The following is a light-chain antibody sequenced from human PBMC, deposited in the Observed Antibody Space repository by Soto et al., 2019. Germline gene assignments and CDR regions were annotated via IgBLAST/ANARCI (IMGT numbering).Light chain of an antibody. Sequence: QSALTQPASVSGSPGQSITISCTGTSSDVGGYNYVSWYQQQAGKAPKLIIHEVSNRPSGVSNRFSGSKSGNTASLTISGLQAEDEADYYCDSYTSSRAYVFGIGTKLT. CDR1: SSDVGGYNY. J-gene: IGLJ1*01. CDR3: DSYTSSRAYV. V-gene: IGLV2-14*01. CDR2: EVS.